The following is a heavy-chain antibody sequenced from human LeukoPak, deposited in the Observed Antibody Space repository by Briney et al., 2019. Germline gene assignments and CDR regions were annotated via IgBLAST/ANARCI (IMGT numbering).Heavy chain of an antibody. D-gene: IGHD4-17*01. CDR1: GFTFSSYS. CDR2: ISSSSSYI. J-gene: IGHJ3*02. CDR3: ARDRDYGDPTDAFDI. Sequence: GGSLRLSCVASGFTFSSYSMNWVRQAPGKGLEWVSSISSSSSYIYYADSVKGRFTISRDNAKNSLYLQMNSLRAEDTAVYYCARDRDYGDPTDAFDIWGQGTMVTVSS. V-gene: IGHV3-21*01.